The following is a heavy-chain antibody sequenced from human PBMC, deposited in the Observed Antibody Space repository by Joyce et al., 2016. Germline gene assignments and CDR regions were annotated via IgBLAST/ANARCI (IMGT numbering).Heavy chain of an antibody. V-gene: IGHV1-69*12. CDR2: IIPFFGAA. D-gene: IGHD1-14*01. J-gene: IGHJ6*02. CDR3: ARGGTSSDHYFFYTLDV. Sequence: QVLLVQSGATVKRPGSSLRVSCKSSGGAFSNFTVNWVRQAPGQRLGWMGGIIPFFGAAKYAEHFQGRVTLTAYLSTRTAYMELSSLTSADTAVYYCARGGTSSDHYFFYTLDVWGPGTTVIVSS. CDR1: GGAFSNFT.